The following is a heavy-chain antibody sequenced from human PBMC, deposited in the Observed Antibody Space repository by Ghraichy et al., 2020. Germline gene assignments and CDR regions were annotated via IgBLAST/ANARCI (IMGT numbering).Heavy chain of an antibody. D-gene: IGHD3-10*01. Sequence: GSLRLSCAASGFTVSSNYMSWVRQAPGKGLEWVSVIYSGGSTYYADSVKGRFTISRDNSKNTLYLQMNSLRAEDTAVYYCARDIGYGSGTYRYWGQGTLVTVAS. V-gene: IGHV3-66*01. J-gene: IGHJ4*02. CDR2: IYSGGST. CDR3: ARDIGYGSGTYRY. CDR1: GFTVSSNY.